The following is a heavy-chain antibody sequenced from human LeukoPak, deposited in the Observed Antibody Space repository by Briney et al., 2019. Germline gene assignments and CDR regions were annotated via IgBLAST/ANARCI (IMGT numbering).Heavy chain of an antibody. Sequence: ASVKVSCKASGYTFTSYGISWVRQAPGQGLEWMGWISAYNGNTNYAQKLQGRVTMTTDTSTSTAYMELRSLRSDDTAVYYCARDGGADSSAAVFDYWGQGTLVTVSS. CDR3: ARDGGADSSAAVFDY. CDR2: ISAYNGNT. CDR1: GYTFTSYG. V-gene: IGHV1-18*01. D-gene: IGHD6-25*01. J-gene: IGHJ4*02.